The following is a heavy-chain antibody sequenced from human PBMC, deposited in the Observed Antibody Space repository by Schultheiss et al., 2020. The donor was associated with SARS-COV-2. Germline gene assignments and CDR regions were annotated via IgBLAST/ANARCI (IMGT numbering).Heavy chain of an antibody. V-gene: IGHV3-23*01. CDR2: ISGSGGST. CDR1: GFTFSSYA. D-gene: IGHD6-13*01. CDR3: AKDKASWYSSSWPYYFDY. J-gene: IGHJ4*02. Sequence: GESLKISCAASGFTFSSYAMSWVRQAPGKGLEWVSAISGSGGSTYYADSVKGRFTISRDNSKNTLYLQMNSLRAEDTAVYYCAKDKASWYSSSWPYYFDYWGQGTLVTVSS.